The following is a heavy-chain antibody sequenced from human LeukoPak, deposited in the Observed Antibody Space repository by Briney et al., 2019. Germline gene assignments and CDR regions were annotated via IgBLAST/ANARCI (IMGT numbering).Heavy chain of an antibody. V-gene: IGHV3-21*01. CDR1: GFTFSSYS. CDR2: ISSSSSYI. D-gene: IGHD5-24*01. J-gene: IGHJ4*02. CDR3: ARDDGYSNFDY. Sequence: GGSLRLSCAASGFTFSSYSMNWVRQAPGKGLEWVSSISSSSSYIYYADSVKRRFTISRDNAKNSLYLQMNSLRAEDTAVYYCARDDGYSNFDYWGQGTLVTVSS.